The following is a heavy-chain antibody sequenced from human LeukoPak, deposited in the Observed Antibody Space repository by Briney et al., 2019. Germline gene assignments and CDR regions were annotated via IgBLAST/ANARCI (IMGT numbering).Heavy chain of an antibody. CDR2: IYTSGTT. V-gene: IGHV4-4*09. Sequence: SETLSLTCTVSGGSISTYSWNWIRQPPGKGPEWIGRIYTSGTTNYNPSLGSRVTISVDTSINQLSLKQSSVTAADTAVYYCARRVQEARSIGSANWLDPWGQGILVTVSS. CDR1: GGSISTYS. J-gene: IGHJ5*02. CDR3: ARRVQEARSIGSANWLDP. D-gene: IGHD3-10*01.